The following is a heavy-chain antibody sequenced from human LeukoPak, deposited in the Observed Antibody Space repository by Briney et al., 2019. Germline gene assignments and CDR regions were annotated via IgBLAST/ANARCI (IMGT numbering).Heavy chain of an antibody. CDR1: GYTFTSYD. V-gene: IGHV1-8*01. D-gene: IGHD3-22*01. Sequence: ASVTVSCTASGYTFTSYDINWVRQATGQGLEWMGWMNPNSGNTGYAQKFQGRVTMTRNTSISTAYMKLSSLRSEDTAVYYCARGLDDSSGYYSPRGDYWGQGTLVTVSS. J-gene: IGHJ4*02. CDR3: ARGLDDSSGYYSPRGDY. CDR2: MNPNSGNT.